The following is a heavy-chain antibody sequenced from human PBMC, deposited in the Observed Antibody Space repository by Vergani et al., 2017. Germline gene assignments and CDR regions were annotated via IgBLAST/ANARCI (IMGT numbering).Heavy chain of an antibody. Sequence: QVQLQESGPGLVKPSETLSLTCAVYGGSFSGYYWSWIRQPPGKGLEWIGEINHSGSTNYNPSLKSRVTISVDTSKNQFSLKLSSVTAADTAVYYCARGRLGCSSTSCYTGNDYWGQGTLVTVSS. J-gene: IGHJ4*02. V-gene: IGHV4-34*01. CDR1: GGSFSGYY. CDR2: INHSGST. D-gene: IGHD2-2*02. CDR3: ARGRLGCSSTSCYTGNDY.